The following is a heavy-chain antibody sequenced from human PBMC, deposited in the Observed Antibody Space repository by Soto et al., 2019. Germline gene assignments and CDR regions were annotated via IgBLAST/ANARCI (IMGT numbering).Heavy chain of an antibody. J-gene: IGHJ4*02. V-gene: IGHV3-48*02. CDR2: ISSSSSTI. CDR3: ARDPTVTATIFDY. CDR1: GFTFSSYR. D-gene: IGHD4-17*01. Sequence: PGGSLRLSCAASGFTFSSYRMNWVRQAPVKGLEWVSYISSSSSTIYYADSVKGRFTISRDNAKNSLYLQMNSLRDEDTAVYYCARDPTVTATIFDYWGQGTLVTVSS.